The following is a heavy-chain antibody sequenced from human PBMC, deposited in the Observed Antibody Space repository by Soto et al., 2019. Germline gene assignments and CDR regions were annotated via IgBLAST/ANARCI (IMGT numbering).Heavy chain of an antibody. J-gene: IGHJ4*02. CDR2: ISWNSGSI. V-gene: IGHV3-9*01. CDR1: GFTFDDYA. D-gene: IGHD6-13*01. CDR3: AKGPGPHSSQFDY. Sequence: GGSLRLSCAASGFTFDDYALHWVRQAPGKGLEWVSGISWNSGSIGYADSVKGRFTISRDNAKNSLYLQMNSLRAEDTALYYCAKGPGPHSSQFDYWGQGTLVTVS.